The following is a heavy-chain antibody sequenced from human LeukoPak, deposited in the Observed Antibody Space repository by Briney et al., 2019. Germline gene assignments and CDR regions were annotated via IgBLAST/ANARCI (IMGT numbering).Heavy chain of an antibody. J-gene: IGHJ4*02. CDR2: ISGSGGST. Sequence: GGSLRLSCAASGFTFSSYGMSWVRQAPGKGLEWVSAISGSGGSTYYADSVKGRFTTSRDNSKNTLYLQMNSLRADDTAVYYCARNVLWFGDYMGYYFDYWGQGTLVTVSS. CDR1: GFTFSSYG. D-gene: IGHD3-10*01. CDR3: ARNVLWFGDYMGYYFDY. V-gene: IGHV3-23*01.